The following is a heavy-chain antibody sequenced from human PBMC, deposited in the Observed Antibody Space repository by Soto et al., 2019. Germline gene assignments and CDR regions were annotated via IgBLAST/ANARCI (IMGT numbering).Heavy chain of an antibody. CDR2: IYHSGST. V-gene: IGHV4-30-2*01. J-gene: IGHJ6*02. CDR3: AREGGDPPSGYYYYGMDV. CDR1: GGSISSGGYS. D-gene: IGHD6-19*01. Sequence: SETLSLTCAVSGGSISSGGYSWSWIRQPPGKGLEWIGYIYHSGSTYYNPSLKSRVTISVDRSKNQFSLKLSSVTAADTAVYYCAREGGDPPSGYYYYGMDVWGQGTTVTVSS.